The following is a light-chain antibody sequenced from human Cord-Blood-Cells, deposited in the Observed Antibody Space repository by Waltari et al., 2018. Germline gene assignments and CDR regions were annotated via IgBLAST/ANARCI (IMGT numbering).Light chain of an antibody. CDR3: GTWDSSLSAYV. CDR2: DNN. J-gene: IGLJ1*01. Sequence: APGQKVTISCSGSSSNIGNNYVSWYQQLPGTAPKLLIYDNNKRPSGIPDRFSGSKSGTSATLGITGLQTGDEADYYCGTWDSSLSAYVFGTGTKVTVL. CDR1: SSNIGNNY. V-gene: IGLV1-51*01.